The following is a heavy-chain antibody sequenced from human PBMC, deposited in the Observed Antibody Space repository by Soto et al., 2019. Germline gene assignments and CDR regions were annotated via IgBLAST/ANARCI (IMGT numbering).Heavy chain of an antibody. CDR3: GRILTGPTPYS. CDR2: INGARGKA. J-gene: IGHJ4*02. D-gene: IGHD3-9*01. CDR1: GYTFTNYA. Sequence: ASVKVSCKASGYTFTNYAIHWVRQAPGQGLEWMGWINGARGKAKYSQNFQDRVAITRDTSASTVYMELSSLRSEDTAVYYCGRILTGPTPYSWGQRSLVTVSS. V-gene: IGHV1-3*01.